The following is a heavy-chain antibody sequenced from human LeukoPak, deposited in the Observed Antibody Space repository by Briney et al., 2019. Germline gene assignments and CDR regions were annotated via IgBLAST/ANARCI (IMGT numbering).Heavy chain of an antibody. CDR3: TRDLRLERRGYFDF. Sequence: PGGSLRLSCAASGFSFNSYSMNWVRQAPGKGLEWVSSISATSTFISYAESVKGRFTISRDSAKNSLDLQMDSLRAEDTAVYYFTRDLRLERRGYFDFWGQGILVTVSS. CDR2: ISATSTFI. CDR1: GFSFNSYS. D-gene: IGHD1-1*01. V-gene: IGHV3-21*01. J-gene: IGHJ4*02.